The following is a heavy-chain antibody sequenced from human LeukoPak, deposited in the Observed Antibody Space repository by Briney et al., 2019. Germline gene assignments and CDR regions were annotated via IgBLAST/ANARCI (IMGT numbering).Heavy chain of an antibody. V-gene: IGHV4-39*01. D-gene: IGHD2-2*01. Sequence: PSETLSLTCTVSGGSISSSSYYWGWIRQPPGKGLEWIGSIYYSGSTYYNPSLKSRVTISVDTSKNQFSLKLSSVTAADTAVYYCARPEGGCSSTSCSDAFDIWGQGTMVTVSS. CDR3: ARPEGGCSSTSCSDAFDI. J-gene: IGHJ3*02. CDR1: GGSISSSSYY. CDR2: IYYSGST.